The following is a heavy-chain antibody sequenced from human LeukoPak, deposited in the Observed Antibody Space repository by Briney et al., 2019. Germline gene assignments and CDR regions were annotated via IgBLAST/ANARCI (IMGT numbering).Heavy chain of an antibody. D-gene: IGHD3-10*02. V-gene: IGHV4-39*07. CDR2: IYYSGGT. J-gene: IGHJ3*02. CDR1: GGSISSYNHY. CDR3: ARRVTITMLVAPGAFDI. Sequence: SETLSLTCTVSGGSISSYNHYWAWIRQPPGKGLEWIGNIYYSGGTYYSPSLKSRVNISVDTSKSQFSLKLNSVTAADTAVYYCARRVTITMLVAPGAFDIWGQGTTVTVSS.